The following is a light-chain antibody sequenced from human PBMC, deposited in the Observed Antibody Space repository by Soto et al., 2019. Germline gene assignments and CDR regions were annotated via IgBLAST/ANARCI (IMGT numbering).Light chain of an antibody. J-gene: IGKJ4*01. CDR2: DAS. V-gene: IGKV3-15*01. CDR3: QHYNDWPPLT. CDR1: QSVRTN. Sequence: IVMTQSPATLSVSPGDRATLSCRASQSVRTNLAWYQLTPGQTPRLLIYDASTRATGVPARFSGTGSGTDFTLTISSLQSDDFAVYYCQHYNDWPPLTFGGGTKVDIK.